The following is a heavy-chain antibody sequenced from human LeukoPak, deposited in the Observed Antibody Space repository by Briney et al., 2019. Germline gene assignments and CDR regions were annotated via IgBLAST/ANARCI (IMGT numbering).Heavy chain of an antibody. CDR1: GFTFSIHA. CDR3: AKGFWSGKIYYYYMDV. D-gene: IGHD3-3*01. J-gene: IGHJ6*03. V-gene: IGHV3-23*01. Sequence: GGSLRLSCAASGFTFSIHAMSWVRQAPGKGLEWVSAISGSGGSTYYADSVKGRFTISRDNSKNTLYLQMNSLRAEDTAVYYCAKGFWSGKIYYYYMDVWGKGTTVTVSS. CDR2: ISGSGGST.